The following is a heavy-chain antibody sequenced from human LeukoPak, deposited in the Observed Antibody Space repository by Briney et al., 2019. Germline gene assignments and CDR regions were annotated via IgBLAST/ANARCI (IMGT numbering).Heavy chain of an antibody. CDR2: ISAGNGNT. CDR1: GYTFTSYA. V-gene: IGHV1-3*01. J-gene: IGHJ4*02. CDR3: ARGLLQDY. D-gene: IGHD1-26*01. Sequence: ASVKVSCKASGYTFTSYAIHWVRQAPGQRLEWMGWISAGNGNTKYSQNFQGRVTFISNTSATTAFMELSSLRSEDAAVYYCARGLLQDYWGQGTLVTVSS.